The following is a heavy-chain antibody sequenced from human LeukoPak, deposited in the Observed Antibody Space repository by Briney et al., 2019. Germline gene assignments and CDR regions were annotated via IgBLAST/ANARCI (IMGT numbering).Heavy chain of an antibody. CDR1: GGSISSYY. J-gene: IGHJ4*02. D-gene: IGHD3-3*01. Sequence: SETLSLTCTVSGGSISSYYWTWIRQPAGKGLEWIGRIYTTGSTNYNPSLNSRVTMSVDTSKNQFSLKLSSVTAADTAVYYCARVTIFGVVTGGYSDYWGQGTLVTVSS. CDR3: ARVTIFGVVTGGYSDY. CDR2: IYTTGST. V-gene: IGHV4-4*07.